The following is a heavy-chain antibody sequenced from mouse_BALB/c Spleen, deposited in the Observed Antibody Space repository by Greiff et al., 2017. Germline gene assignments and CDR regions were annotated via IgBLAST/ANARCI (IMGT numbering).Heavy chain of an antibody. D-gene: IGHD1-1*01. J-gene: IGHJ2*01. CDR1: GYTFSSYW. CDR3: ARAPNYYGSSYVNY. V-gene: IGHV1-9*01. CDR2: ILPGSGST. Sequence: QVQLKESGSELMKPGASVKISCKATGYTFSSYWIEWVKQRPGHGLEWIGEILPGSGSTNYNEKFKGKATFTADTSSNTAYMQLSSLTSEDSAVYYCARAPNYYGSSYVNYWGQGTTLTVSS.